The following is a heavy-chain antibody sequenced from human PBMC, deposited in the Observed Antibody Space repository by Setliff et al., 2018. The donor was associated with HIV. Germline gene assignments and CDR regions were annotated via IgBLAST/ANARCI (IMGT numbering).Heavy chain of an antibody. Sequence: SETLSLTCTVSGGSISSYSWSWIRQPPGKGLEWIGYIYYSWSTNYNPSLKSRVTISVDTSKNQFSLKLSSVTAAATAVYYCSRGYYNFWRGYPPLDYWGQGTLVTVSS. D-gene: IGHD3-3*01. V-gene: IGHV4-59*01. CDR2: IYYSWST. CDR1: GGSISSYS. CDR3: SRGYYNFWRGYPPLDY. J-gene: IGHJ4*02.